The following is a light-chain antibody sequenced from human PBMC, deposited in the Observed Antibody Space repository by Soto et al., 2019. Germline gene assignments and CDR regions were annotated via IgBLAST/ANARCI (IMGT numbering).Light chain of an antibody. V-gene: IGKV1-33*01. Sequence: DIQMTQSPSSLSASVGDRVTITCQASQDISNYLNWYQQKPGKAPKLLIYDASNLETGVPSRFSGSGSGTDFTFTISSLQAEDFATYYCQQYDNHPPLTFGGGTKVEIK. CDR3: QQYDNHPPLT. J-gene: IGKJ4*01. CDR1: QDISNY. CDR2: DAS.